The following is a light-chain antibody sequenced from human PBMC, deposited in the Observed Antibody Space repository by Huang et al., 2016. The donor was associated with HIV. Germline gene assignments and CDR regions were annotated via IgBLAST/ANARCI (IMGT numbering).Light chain of an antibody. CDR3: QKYDSAPRT. Sequence: MTQSPPSRSASIGDRVTLTCRASRDISTFLAWYQQKPGKPPRLLIYAASILHSGVPSRFSGGGSGTNFTLTVSSLQPEDVANYYCQKYDSAPRTFGQGTKLEL. CDR2: AAS. CDR1: RDISTF. V-gene: IGKV1-27*01. J-gene: IGKJ1*01.